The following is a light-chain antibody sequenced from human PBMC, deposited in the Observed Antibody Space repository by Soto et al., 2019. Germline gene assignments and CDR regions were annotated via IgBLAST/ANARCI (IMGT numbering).Light chain of an antibody. Sequence: IVLTQSPGTLSLSPGERSTLYCRASQTVSSNYLAWCQQRPGQAPRLLIYGASTRAAGIPDRFSGSGSGTDFTLTITRLEPEDSAVYFCQQYTGPPTTFGQGTRLEI. V-gene: IGKV3-20*01. J-gene: IGKJ5*01. CDR1: QTVSSNY. CDR2: GAS. CDR3: QQYTGPPTT.